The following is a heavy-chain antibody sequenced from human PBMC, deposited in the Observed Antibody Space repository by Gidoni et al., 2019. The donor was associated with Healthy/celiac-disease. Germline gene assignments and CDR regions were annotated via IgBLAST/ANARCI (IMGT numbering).Heavy chain of an antibody. CDR3: AKVSKRVTMVRGVIGPFDY. CDR1: GFTFDDYA. Sequence: VESGGGLVRPGRYLRLSCAASGFTFDDYAMHWVRQTPGKGLEWVSGISWNSGSTGYADSVKGRFTISRDNAKNSLYLQMNSLRAEDTALYYCAKVSKRVTMVRGVIGPFDYWGQGTLVTVSS. CDR2: ISWNSGST. D-gene: IGHD3-10*01. J-gene: IGHJ4*02. V-gene: IGHV3-9*01.